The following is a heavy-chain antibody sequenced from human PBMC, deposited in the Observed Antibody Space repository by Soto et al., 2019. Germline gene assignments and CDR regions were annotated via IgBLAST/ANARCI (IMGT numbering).Heavy chain of an antibody. CDR3: ASLYSGSYYDYYYYGMDV. Sequence: QVQLQESGPGLVKPSQTLSLTCTVSGGSISSGDYYWSWIRQPPGKGLEWIGYIYYSGSTYYNPSLKSRFTISVETSKNQFSLKLSSVTAADTAVYYCASLYSGSYYDYYYYGMDVWGQGTTVTVSS. CDR1: GGSISSGDYY. CDR2: IYYSGST. D-gene: IGHD1-26*01. J-gene: IGHJ6*02. V-gene: IGHV4-30-4*01.